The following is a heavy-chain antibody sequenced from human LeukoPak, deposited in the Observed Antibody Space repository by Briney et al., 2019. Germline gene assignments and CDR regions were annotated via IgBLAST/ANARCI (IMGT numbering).Heavy chain of an antibody. D-gene: IGHD2-2*01. CDR2: ISYDGSNK. V-gene: IGHV3-30*04. CDR3: ARGGCRSTSCYDY. Sequence: GRSLRLSCAASGFTFSSYTMHWVRQAPGKGLEWVAVISYDGSNKYYADSVKGRFTISRDNSKNTLYLQMNSLRAEDTAVYYCARGGCRSTSCYDYWGQGTLVTVSS. J-gene: IGHJ4*02. CDR1: GFTFSSYT.